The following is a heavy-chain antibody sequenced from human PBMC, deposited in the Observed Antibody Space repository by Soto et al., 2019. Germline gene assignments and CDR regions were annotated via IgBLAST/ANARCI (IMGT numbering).Heavy chain of an antibody. CDR2: IKSKTDGGTT. CDR3: TTVGWELPEY. J-gene: IGHJ4*02. CDR1: SVSNAW. V-gene: IGHV3-15*07. D-gene: IGHD1-26*01. Sequence: SVSNAWMNWVRPAPGKGLEWVGRIKSKTDGGTTDYAAPVKGRFTISRDDSKNTLYLQMNSLKTEDTAVYYCTTVGWELPEYWGQGTLVTVSS.